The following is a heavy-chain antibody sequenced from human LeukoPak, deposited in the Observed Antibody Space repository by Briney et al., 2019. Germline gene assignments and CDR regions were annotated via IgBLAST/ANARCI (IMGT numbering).Heavy chain of an antibody. J-gene: IGHJ4*02. Sequence: GGSLRLSCAASGFTFSTYAMSWVRRAPGKGLEWVSAISGSGGSTYYAGSVQGRFTISRDNSKEMMYLQMNSLRAEDTAVYYCAKDLESHDQFSRGFFDYWGQGTLVTVSS. CDR2: ISGSGGST. D-gene: IGHD3-10*01. CDR3: AKDLESHDQFSRGFFDY. CDR1: GFTFSTYA. V-gene: IGHV3-23*01.